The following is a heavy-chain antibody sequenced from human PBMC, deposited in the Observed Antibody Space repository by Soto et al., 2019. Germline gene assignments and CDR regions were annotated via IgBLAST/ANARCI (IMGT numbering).Heavy chain of an antibody. CDR3: ARDFEAARCFDY. CDR2: ISYDGSNK. J-gene: IGHJ4*02. Sequence: QVQLVESGGGVVQPGRSLRLSCEASGFTFSSYAIHWVRQAPGKGLEWVAVISYDGSNKYYADSVKGRFTISRDNSKNTLYLQMNSLRTEDTAVYYCARDFEAARCFDYWGQGTLVTVSS. CDR1: GFTFSSYA. D-gene: IGHD6-6*01. V-gene: IGHV3-30-3*01.